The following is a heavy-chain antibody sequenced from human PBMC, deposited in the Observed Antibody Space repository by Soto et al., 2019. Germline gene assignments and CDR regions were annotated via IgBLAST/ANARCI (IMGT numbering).Heavy chain of an antibody. V-gene: IGHV3-7*03. CDR2: IKIDGSEK. D-gene: IGHD2-8*02. J-gene: IGHJ4*02. CDR1: GLTFGHYR. CDR3: ARELELVDGFDH. Sequence: EVQMLQSGGGMVQPGGSLRLSCVGSGLTFGHYRMSWVRQAPGKGLEWVANIKIDGSEKYYVDSVKGRFAISRDNAKNSVFLQLNSLRTEDTAVYYCARELELVDGFDHWGQGSLVIVSP.